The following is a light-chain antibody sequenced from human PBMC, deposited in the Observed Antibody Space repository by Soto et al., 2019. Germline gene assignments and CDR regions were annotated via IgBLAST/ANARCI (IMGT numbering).Light chain of an antibody. CDR1: QDVDKW. J-gene: IGKJ1*01. V-gene: IGKV1-5*03. CDR3: QQYSSYWT. CDR2: KSS. Sequence: IVMSQSPSSLSASVGDTVTITCRASQDVDKWLAWYQQKPGKAPKLLIYKSSTLNGGVPSRFSAIGSGTEYSLTISGLQPDDVATYYCQQYSSYWTFGLGTMVEIK.